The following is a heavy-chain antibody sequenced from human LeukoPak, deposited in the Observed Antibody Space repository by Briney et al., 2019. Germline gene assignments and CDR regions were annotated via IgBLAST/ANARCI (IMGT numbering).Heavy chain of an antibody. CDR2: ITPVIETA. CDR1: GGTFLSHT. Sequence: SVKVSCKTSGGTFLSHTFSWARQAPGHGLEWIGKITPVIETAKYAQTFQGRVSIYTDRDTTTVYMDLSGLRPDDTADYYCTRVNLRGSNYNWFDPWGQGTRVIVSS. J-gene: IGHJ5*02. D-gene: IGHD3-10*01. CDR3: TRVNLRGSNYNWFDP. V-gene: IGHV1-69*08.